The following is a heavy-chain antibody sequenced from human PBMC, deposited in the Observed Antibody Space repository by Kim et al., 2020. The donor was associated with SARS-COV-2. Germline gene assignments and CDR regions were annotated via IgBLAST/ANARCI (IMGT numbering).Heavy chain of an antibody. V-gene: IGHV3-48*02. D-gene: IGHD3-16*01. CDR2: ITKSSTTI. J-gene: IGHJ3*02. CDR1: GFTFIAYD. CDR3: VRDRMGGAFDM. Sequence: GGSLRLSCATSGFTFIAYDMNWVRQAPGKWLEWLSFITKSSTTIYYADSVEGRFTISRDNAKNSLFLQMNSLRDEDTALYYCVRDRMGGAFDMWGQGTMVTVSS.